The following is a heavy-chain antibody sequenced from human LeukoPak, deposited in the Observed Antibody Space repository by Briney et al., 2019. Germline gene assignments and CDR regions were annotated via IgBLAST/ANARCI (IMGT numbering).Heavy chain of an antibody. Sequence: GGSLRLSCAASGFTFSSYSMNWVRQAPGKGLEWVAFIRYDGSNKYYADSVKGRFTISRDNSKNTLYLQMNSLRAEDTAVYYCAKDSRYYDSSGYYAPDWGQGTMVTVSS. V-gene: IGHV3-30*02. J-gene: IGHJ3*01. CDR3: AKDSRYYDSSGYYAPD. D-gene: IGHD3-22*01. CDR1: GFTFSSYS. CDR2: IRYDGSNK.